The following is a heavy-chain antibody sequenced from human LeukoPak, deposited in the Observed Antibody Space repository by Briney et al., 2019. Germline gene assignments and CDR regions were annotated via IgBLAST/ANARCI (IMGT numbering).Heavy chain of an antibody. Sequence: GGSLRLSCAASGFTFSSYSMNWVRQAPGKGLEWISFISTSSTYIYYADSVKGRFTISRDNAKNSLYLQMNSLRAEDTAVYYCASILYCSTIRCGYDYWGQGTLVTVSS. J-gene: IGHJ4*02. CDR1: GFTFSSYS. CDR2: ISTSSTYI. V-gene: IGHV3-21*01. CDR3: ASILYCSTIRCGYDY. D-gene: IGHD2-2*01.